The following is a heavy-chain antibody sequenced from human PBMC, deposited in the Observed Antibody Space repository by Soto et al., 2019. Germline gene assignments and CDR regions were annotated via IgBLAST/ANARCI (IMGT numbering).Heavy chain of an antibody. D-gene: IGHD3-10*01. CDR3: ATTATGITMVRGVIRPYYYYCMDV. V-gene: IGHV1-24*01. J-gene: IGHJ6*02. CDR2: FDPEDGET. Sequence: ASVKVSCKVSGYTLTELSMHWVRQAPGKGLEWMGGFDPEDGETIYAQKFQGRVTMTEDTSTDTAYMELSSLRSEDTAVYYCATTATGITMVRGVIRPYYYYCMDVWGQGTTVTVSS. CDR1: GYTLTELS.